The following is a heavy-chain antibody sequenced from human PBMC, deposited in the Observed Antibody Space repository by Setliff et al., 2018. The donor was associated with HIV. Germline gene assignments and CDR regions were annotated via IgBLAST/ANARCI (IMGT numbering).Heavy chain of an antibody. CDR3: ATRGEQLYFYGMDV. D-gene: IGHD1-26*01. Sequence: GASVKVSCKASGGTFSSYAISWVRQAPGQGLEWMGGIIPIFGTANYAQKFQGRVTITTDESTSTAYMELSSLRSEDTAVYYCATRGEQLYFYGMDVWGQGTTVTVSS. CDR2: IIPIFGTA. J-gene: IGHJ6*02. V-gene: IGHV1-69*05. CDR1: GGTFSSYA.